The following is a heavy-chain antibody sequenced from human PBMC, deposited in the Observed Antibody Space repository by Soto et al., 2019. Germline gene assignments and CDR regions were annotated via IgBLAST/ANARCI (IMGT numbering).Heavy chain of an antibody. CDR3: ARDCSGWPSPGAFDI. D-gene: IGHD2-15*01. Sequence: QVQLVQSGAEVKKPGSSVKVSCKASGGTFSSYAISWVRQAPGQELEWMGGIIPIFGTANDAQKFQGRVTITADESTSTDYMELSSLRSEDTAVYYCARDCSGWPSPGAFDIWGQGTMVTVSS. V-gene: IGHV1-69*01. CDR1: GGTFSSYA. CDR2: IIPIFGTA. J-gene: IGHJ3*02.